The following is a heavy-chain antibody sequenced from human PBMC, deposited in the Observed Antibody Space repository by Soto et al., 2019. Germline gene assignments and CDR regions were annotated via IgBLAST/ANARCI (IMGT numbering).Heavy chain of an antibody. CDR3: ARMLGTHYYYDVYV. CDR1: GGSINNYY. D-gene: IGHD2-8*01. CDR2: IYYSGST. Sequence: PSETLSLTCTVSGGSINNYYWSWIRQPPGKGLEWIGYIYYSGSTNYNPSLKSRVTIALDTAKNQFSLKLSSVTAADTAVFYCARMLGTHYYYDVYVWGQGTTVTVS. J-gene: IGHJ6*02. V-gene: IGHV4-59*01.